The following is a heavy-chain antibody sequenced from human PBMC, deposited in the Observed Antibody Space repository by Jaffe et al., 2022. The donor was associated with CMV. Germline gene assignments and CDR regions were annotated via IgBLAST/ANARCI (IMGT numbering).Heavy chain of an antibody. D-gene: IGHD2-2*01. CDR3: ARSPAAMGDVYYYYYMDV. V-gene: IGHV2-26*01. CDR2: IFSNDEK. J-gene: IGHJ6*03. Sequence: QVTLKESGPVLVKPTETLTLTCTVSGFSLSNARMGVSWIRQPPGKALEWLAHIFSNDEKSYSTSLKSRLTISKDTSKSQVVLTMTNMDPVDTATYYCARSPAAMGDVYYYYYMDVWGKGTTVTVSS. CDR1: GFSLSNARMG.